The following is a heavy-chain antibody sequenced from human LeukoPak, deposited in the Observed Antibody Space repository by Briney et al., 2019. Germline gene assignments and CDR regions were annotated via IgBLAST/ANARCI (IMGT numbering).Heavy chain of an antibody. D-gene: IGHD4-17*01. V-gene: IGHV3-53*01. CDR2: IYSGGST. CDR1: GFTVSSNY. CDR3: VRDHDYAFDY. Sequence: GGSLRLSCAASGFTVSSNYMSWVRQAPGKGPEWVSLIYSGGSTYYTDSVKGRFALSRDNAQNSLYLQMASLRDEDTAVYYCVRDHDYAFDYWGQGAPVTVSS. J-gene: IGHJ4*02.